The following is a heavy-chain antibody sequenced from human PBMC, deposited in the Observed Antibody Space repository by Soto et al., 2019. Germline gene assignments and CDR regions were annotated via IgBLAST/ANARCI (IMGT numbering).Heavy chain of an antibody. CDR3: AKGKGVGATPDGANC. Sequence: EVQVLESGGGLVQPGGSLRLSCAASGFTFSRYGMNWVRQAPGKGLEWVSGVRSDGDTTYNADSVKGRFTVSRDNFKNTEDLQMNSLRAEDTAVYYCAKGKGVGATPDGANCWGQGTLVTVSS. CDR2: VRSDGDTT. CDR1: GFTFSRYG. D-gene: IGHD1-26*01. J-gene: IGHJ4*02. V-gene: IGHV3-23*01.